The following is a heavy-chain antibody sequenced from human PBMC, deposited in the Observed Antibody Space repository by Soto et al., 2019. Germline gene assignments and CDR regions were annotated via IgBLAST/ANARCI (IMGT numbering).Heavy chain of an antibody. CDR2: ISAYNGNT. CDR1: GYTFTSYG. J-gene: IGHJ6*02. V-gene: IGHV1-18*01. D-gene: IGHD2-15*01. CDR3: ARDGYCSGGSCLSVYGMYV. Sequence: GASVKVSCKASGYTFTSYGISWVRQAPGQGLEWMGWISAYNGNTNYAQKLQGRVTMTTDTSTSTAYMELRSLRSDDTAVYYCARDGYCSGGSCLSVYGMYVWGQGTTVTGSS.